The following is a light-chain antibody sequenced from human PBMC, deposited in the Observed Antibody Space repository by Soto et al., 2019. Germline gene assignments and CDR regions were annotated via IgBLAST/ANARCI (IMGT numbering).Light chain of an antibody. CDR1: SSDVGGYNF. V-gene: IGLV2-8*01. J-gene: IGLJ3*02. CDR3: SSYAGSNNVV. CDR2: EVN. Sequence: QSALTQPPSASGSPGQSVTISCAGTSSDVGGYNFVSWYQHHAGKGPKLMIYEVNERPSGVPDRFSGSKSGNTASLTVSGLQAEDEADYYCSSYAGSNNVVFGGGTKLTVL.